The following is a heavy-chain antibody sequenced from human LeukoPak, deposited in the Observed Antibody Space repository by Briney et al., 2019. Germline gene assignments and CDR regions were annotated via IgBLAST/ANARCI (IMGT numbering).Heavy chain of an antibody. V-gene: IGHV3-33*06. D-gene: IGHD5-18*01. CDR2: IWYDGSNK. Sequence: GGSLRLSCAASGFTFSSYGMHWVRQALGKGLEWVAVIWYDGSNKYYADSVKGRFTISRDNSKNTLYLQMNSLRAEDTAVYYCAKLGHSGYSYGYVVDFDYWGQGTLVTVSS. CDR1: GFTFSSYG. J-gene: IGHJ4*02. CDR3: AKLGHSGYSYGYVVDFDY.